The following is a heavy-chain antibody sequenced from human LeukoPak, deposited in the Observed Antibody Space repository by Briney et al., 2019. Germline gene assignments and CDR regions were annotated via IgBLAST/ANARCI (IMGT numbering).Heavy chain of an antibody. J-gene: IGHJ5*02. CDR2: IYDSGST. Sequence: SETLSLTCAVSGGSISGYYWSWIRQPPGKGLEWIGYIYDSGSTNYNPSLKSRVTISVDTSKNQFSLKLNSVTAADTAVYYCARDQARYSSSFWFDPWGQGTLVTVSS. V-gene: IGHV4-59*01. CDR1: GGSISGYY. CDR3: ARDQARYSSSFWFDP. D-gene: IGHD6-6*01.